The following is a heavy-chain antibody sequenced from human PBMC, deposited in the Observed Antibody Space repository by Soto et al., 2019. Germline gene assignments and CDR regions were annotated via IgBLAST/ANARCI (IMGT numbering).Heavy chain of an antibody. D-gene: IGHD3-22*01. CDR1: GFTFSTYA. J-gene: IGHJ4*02. Sequence: GGSLRLSCAASGFTFSTYAMQWVRQAPGKGLEWVAVISYDGSNKYYADSVKGRFTISRDNSKNTLYLQMNSLRAEDTAVYYCAKTPTYYYDSSGYHFDYWGQGTLVTVSS. V-gene: IGHV3-30-3*01. CDR2: ISYDGSNK. CDR3: AKTPTYYYDSSGYHFDY.